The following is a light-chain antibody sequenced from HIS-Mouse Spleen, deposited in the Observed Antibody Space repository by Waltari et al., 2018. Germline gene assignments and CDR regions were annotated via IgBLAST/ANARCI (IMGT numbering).Light chain of an antibody. V-gene: IGLV4-69*01. Sequence: QLVLTQSPSASASLGASVKLTCTLRSGHSSYAIAWHQQQPEKGPRYLMKLNSDGSHSKGDGIPDRFSGSSSGAERYLTISSLQSVDEADYYCQTWGTGINWVFGGGTKLTVL. J-gene: IGLJ3*02. CDR1: SGHSSYA. CDR2: LNSDGSH. CDR3: QTWGTGINWV.